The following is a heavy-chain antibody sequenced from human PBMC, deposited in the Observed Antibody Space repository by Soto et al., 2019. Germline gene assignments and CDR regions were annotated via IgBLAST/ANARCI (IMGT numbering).Heavy chain of an antibody. D-gene: IGHD3-22*01. CDR2: INPSGGST. CDR1: GYTLIMYY. CDR3: ARSPYSSGYYYAIDY. Sequence: VASVKVSCKASGYTLIMYYIHWMRQAPGQGLEWMGLINPSGGSTTYAQKFQGRVTMTRDTSTSTVYMDLSSLRSEDTAVYYCARSPYSSGYYYAIDYRGQGTPVTVSS. J-gene: IGHJ4*02. V-gene: IGHV1-46*01.